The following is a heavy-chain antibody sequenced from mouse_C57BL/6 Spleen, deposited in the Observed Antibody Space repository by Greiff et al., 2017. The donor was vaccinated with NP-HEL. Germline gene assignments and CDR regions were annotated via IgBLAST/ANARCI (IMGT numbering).Heavy chain of an antibody. CDR2: IDPSDSYT. Sequence: VQLQQPGAELVMPGASVKLSCKASGYTFTSYWMHWVKQRPGQGLEWIGEIDPSDSYTNYNQKFKGKSTLTVDKSSSTAYMQLSSLTSEDSAVYYCARYWGNAMDYWGQGTSVTVSS. CDR1: GYTFTSYW. CDR3: ARYWGNAMDY. V-gene: IGHV1-69*01. D-gene: IGHD4-1*01. J-gene: IGHJ4*01.